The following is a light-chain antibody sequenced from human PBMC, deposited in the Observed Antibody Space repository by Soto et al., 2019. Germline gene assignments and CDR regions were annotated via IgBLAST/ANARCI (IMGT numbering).Light chain of an antibody. V-gene: IGKV1-39*01. J-gene: IGKJ4*01. CDR3: QQCYSSPLT. CDR2: AAS. Sequence: EIQMTQSPSSLSASVGARVTITCRASQTISNYLNWYQQQPGKAPKLLIYAASSLQSGVPSRFSGSGSGTDFTLTISSLQPEDFATYYCQQCYSSPLTFGGGTKVELK. CDR1: QTISNY.